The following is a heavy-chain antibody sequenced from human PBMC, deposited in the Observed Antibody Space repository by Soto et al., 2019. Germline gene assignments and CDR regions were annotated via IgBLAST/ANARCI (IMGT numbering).Heavy chain of an antibody. CDR3: ATGKLHPFYYYGMDV. J-gene: IGHJ6*02. CDR1: GYTLTELS. V-gene: IGHV1-24*01. CDR2: FDPEDGET. Sequence: ASVKVSCKVSGYTLTELSMHWVRQAPGKGLEWMGGFDPEDGETIYAQKFQGRVTMTEDTFTDTAYMELSSLRSEDTAVYYCATGKLHPFYYYGMDVWGQGTTVTVSS. D-gene: IGHD2-15*01.